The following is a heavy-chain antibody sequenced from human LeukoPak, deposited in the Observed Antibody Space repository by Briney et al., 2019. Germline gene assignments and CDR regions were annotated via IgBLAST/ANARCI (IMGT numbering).Heavy chain of an antibody. CDR2: ISGGGGST. J-gene: IGHJ2*01. CDR3: AKGRYCSSTSCYYKPGYFDL. CDR1: GFTFSSYA. V-gene: IGHV3-23*01. Sequence: GGSLRLSCAASGFTFSSYAMSWVRQAPGKGLEWVSAISGGGGSTYYADSVKGRFTISRDNSKNTLYLQMNSLRAEDTAVYYCAKGRYCSSTSCYYKPGYFDLWGRGTLVTVSS. D-gene: IGHD2-2*01.